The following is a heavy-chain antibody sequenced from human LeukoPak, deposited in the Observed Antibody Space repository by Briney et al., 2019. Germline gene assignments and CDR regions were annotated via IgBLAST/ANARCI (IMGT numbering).Heavy chain of an antibody. V-gene: IGHV1-69*04. J-gene: IGHJ4*02. CDR1: GGTFTNLA. CDR2: IIPTTGQA. Sequence: GSSVKVSCKASGGTFTNLAINWVRQAPGQGLEWMGRIIPTTGQASYAQKFQGRVTITADKSTSTAYMELSSLRSEDTAVYYCAREDTPTAPDFRGIYVWGSYRQTYFDYWGQGTLVTVSS. CDR3: AREDTPTAPDFRGIYVWGSYRQTYFDY. D-gene: IGHD3-16*02.